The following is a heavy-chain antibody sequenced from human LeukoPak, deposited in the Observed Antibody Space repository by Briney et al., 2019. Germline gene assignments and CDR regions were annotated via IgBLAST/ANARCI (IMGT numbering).Heavy chain of an antibody. V-gene: IGHV3-23*01. CDR1: GFTFSSYA. D-gene: IGHD1-26*01. CDR2: ISGSGGST. CDR3: AKPVTSGSFINLYYYYYMDV. Sequence: PGGSLRLSCAASGFTFSSYAMSWVRQAPGKGLEWVSTISGSGGSTYYADSVKGRFTISRDNSKNTLYLQRNSLRAEDTALYYCAKPVTSGSFINLYYYYYMDVWGKGTTVTVSS. J-gene: IGHJ6*03.